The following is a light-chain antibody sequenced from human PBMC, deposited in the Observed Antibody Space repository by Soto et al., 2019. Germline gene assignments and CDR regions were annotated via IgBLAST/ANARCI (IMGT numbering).Light chain of an antibody. V-gene: IGLV3-21*02. CDR3: QVWDSSSDHSWV. Sequence: SYELTQPPSVSVAPGQTARITSGGNNIGSKSVHWYQQKPGQAPVLVVYDDSDRPSGIPERFSGSNSGNTATLTISRVEAGDEADYYCQVWDSSSDHSWVFGGGTKLTVL. CDR2: DDS. J-gene: IGLJ3*02. CDR1: NIGSKS.